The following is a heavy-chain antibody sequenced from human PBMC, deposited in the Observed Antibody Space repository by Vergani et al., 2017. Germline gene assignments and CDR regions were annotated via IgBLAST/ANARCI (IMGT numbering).Heavy chain of an antibody. J-gene: IGHJ4*02. D-gene: IGHD3-22*01. V-gene: IGHV4-59*01. CDR3: ARSPPGFSDSSGYLDY. Sequence: QVQLQESDPGLVKPSETLSLTCTVSGGSISSYYWSWIRQPPGKGLEWIGYIYYSGSTNYNPSLKSRVTISVDTSKNQFSLKLSSVTAADTAVYYCARSPPGFSDSSGYLDYWGQGTLVTVSS. CDR1: GGSISSYY. CDR2: IYYSGST.